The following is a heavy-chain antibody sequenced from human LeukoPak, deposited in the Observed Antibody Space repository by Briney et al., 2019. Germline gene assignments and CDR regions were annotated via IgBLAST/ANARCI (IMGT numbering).Heavy chain of an antibody. Sequence: AGRSLRLSCAASGFTFSSYGMHWVRQAPGKGLEWVAVIWSEGNNKYYADSVKGRFTISRDNSKNTLYLQMNSLRAEDTAVYYCAKVRTTLVVVSYFDDWGQGTLVTVSS. CDR2: IWSEGNNK. CDR1: GFTFSSYG. CDR3: AKVRTTLVVVSYFDD. D-gene: IGHD3-22*01. V-gene: IGHV3-33*06. J-gene: IGHJ4*02.